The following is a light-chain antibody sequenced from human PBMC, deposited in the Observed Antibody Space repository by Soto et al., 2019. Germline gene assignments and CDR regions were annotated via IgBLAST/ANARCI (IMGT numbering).Light chain of an antibody. CDR3: QQRSNWPRT. Sequence: IVLTQSPATLSLSPGERATLSCRPSQSVSSYLLWYQQKPGQTPRLLIYDASNRATGIPARFSGSGSETDFTLTISSLEPEDLAVYFCQQRSNWPRTFGQGTKVDIK. CDR1: QSVSSY. J-gene: IGKJ1*01. CDR2: DAS. V-gene: IGKV3-11*01.